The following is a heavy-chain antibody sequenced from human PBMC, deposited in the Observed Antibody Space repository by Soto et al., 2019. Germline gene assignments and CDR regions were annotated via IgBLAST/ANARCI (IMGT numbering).Heavy chain of an antibody. V-gene: IGHV3-21*01. CDR3: ARDLSEARRFYYRADGMDV. CDR2: ISSSSSYI. CDR1: GFTFSSYS. J-gene: IGHJ6*02. Sequence: EVQLVESGGGLVKPGGSLRLSCAASGFTFSSYSMNWVRQAPGKGLEWVSSISSSSSYIYYADSVKGRFTISRDNAKNSLYLQMNSLRAEDTAVYYCARDLSEARRFYYRADGMDVWGQGTTVTVSS. D-gene: IGHD1-26*01.